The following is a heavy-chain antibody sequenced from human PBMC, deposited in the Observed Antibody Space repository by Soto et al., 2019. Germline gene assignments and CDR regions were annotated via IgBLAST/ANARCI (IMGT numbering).Heavy chain of an antibody. CDR2: IYYSGST. Sequence: SETLSLTCTVSGGSISSGGYYWSWIRQHPGKGLEWIGYIYYSGSTYYNTSLKSRVTISVDTSKNQFSLKLSSVTAADTAVYYCAAGYRSPAFLPHFDYWGQGTLVTVSS. CDR1: GGSISSGGYY. J-gene: IGHJ4*02. CDR3: AAGYRSPAFLPHFDY. V-gene: IGHV4-31*03. D-gene: IGHD3-9*01.